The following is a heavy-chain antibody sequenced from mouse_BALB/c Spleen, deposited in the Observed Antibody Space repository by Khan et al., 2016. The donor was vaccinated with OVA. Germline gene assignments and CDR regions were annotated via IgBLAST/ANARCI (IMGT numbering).Heavy chain of an antibody. J-gene: IGHJ3*01. CDR1: GFTFSTYG. Sequence: VELVESGGDLVKPGGSLKLSCAASGFTFSTYGMSWVRQTPDQRLEWVATVSTGGSYTYYPDSVKGRFTISRDNAKNTLYLQMSGLKSEDTAIFYCTRIAYYYGSEVFAYWGQGTLVTVSA. CDR3: TRIAYYYGSEVFAY. V-gene: IGHV5-6*01. CDR2: VSTGGSYT. D-gene: IGHD1-1*01.